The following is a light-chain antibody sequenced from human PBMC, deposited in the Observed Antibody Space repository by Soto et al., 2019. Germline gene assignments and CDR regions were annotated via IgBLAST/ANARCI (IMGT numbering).Light chain of an antibody. Sequence: QSALTQPASVSGSPGQSITISCTGTSSDIATSDYVSWFQHHPGEAPKIILYDVNNRPSGVSDRFSGSKSGNTASLTISGLQAEDEAYYYCSSFTSRDALLFGGGTKVPVL. J-gene: IGLJ2*01. V-gene: IGLV2-14*03. CDR2: DVN. CDR1: SSDIATSDY. CDR3: SSFTSRDALL.